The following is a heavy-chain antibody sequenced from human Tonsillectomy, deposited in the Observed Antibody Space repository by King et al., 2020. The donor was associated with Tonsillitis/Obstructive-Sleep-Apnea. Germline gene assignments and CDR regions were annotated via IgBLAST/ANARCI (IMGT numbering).Heavy chain of an antibody. V-gene: IGHV4-59*08. CDR2: IYYSGST. Sequence: VQLQESGPGLVKPPETLSLTCSVSGGSITSYYWSWIRQPPGKGLEWIGYIYYSGSTIYNPSLKSRVTISVDTSKNQFSLKLGSVTAAGTAVYYCARAQVGATSRGWFDPWGQGTLVTVSS. CDR3: ARAQVGATSRGWFDP. D-gene: IGHD1-26*01. CDR1: GGSITSYY. J-gene: IGHJ5*02.